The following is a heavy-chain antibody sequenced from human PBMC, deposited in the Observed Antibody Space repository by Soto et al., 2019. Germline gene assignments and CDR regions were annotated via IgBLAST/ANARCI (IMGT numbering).Heavy chain of an antibody. J-gene: IGHJ4*02. CDR2: IIPIFGTA. Sequence: QVQLVQSGAAVKKPGSSVKVSCKASGGTFSSYSINWVRQGPGQGLEWMGEIIPIFGTANYAQKFQGRVTITADESTSTAYMELSSLRSEDTAVYSCARDGGRHSGGIDYWGQGTLVTVSS. V-gene: IGHV1-69*01. D-gene: IGHD1-26*01. CDR3: ARDGGRHSGGIDY. CDR1: GGTFSSYS.